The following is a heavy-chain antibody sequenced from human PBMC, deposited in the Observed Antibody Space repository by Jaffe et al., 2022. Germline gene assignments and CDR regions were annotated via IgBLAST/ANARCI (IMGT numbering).Heavy chain of an antibody. J-gene: IGHJ6*03. Sequence: QVQLVESGGGVVQPGGSLRLSCAASGFTFSSYGMHWVRQAPGKGLEWVAFIRYDGSNKYYADSVKGRFTISRDNSKNTLYLQMNSLRAEDTAVYYCAKVGYYYGSGNGPLHYYYYYYMDVWGKGTTVTVSS. CDR3: AKVGYYYGSGNGPLHYYYYYYMDV. D-gene: IGHD3-10*01. CDR1: GFTFSSYG. V-gene: IGHV3-30*02. CDR2: IRYDGSNK.